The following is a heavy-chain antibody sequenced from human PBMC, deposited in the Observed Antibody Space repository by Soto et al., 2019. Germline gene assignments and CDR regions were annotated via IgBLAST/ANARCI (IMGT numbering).Heavy chain of an antibody. J-gene: IGHJ6*03. Sequence: QVQLVESGGGVVQPGGSLRLSCAASGFNFSTYGFHWVRQAPGKGLEWVAVLSYDGANTYYADSVKGRFAISRDNSKSTVYLQMDSLRADDTALYYCAKVHLPGAKLSYYFFHMAVWGKGTTVTVSS. D-gene: IGHD2-2*01. CDR2: LSYDGANT. V-gene: IGHV3-30*18. CDR1: GFNFSTYG. CDR3: AKVHLPGAKLSYYFFHMAV.